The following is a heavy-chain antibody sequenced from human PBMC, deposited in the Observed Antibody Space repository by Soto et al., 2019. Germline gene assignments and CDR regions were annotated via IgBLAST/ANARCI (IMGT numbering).Heavy chain of an antibody. J-gene: IGHJ5*02. D-gene: IGHD3-16*01. CDR3: AKDQKGGSLNWFDP. CDR1: GFTFSSYA. Sequence: QVQLVESGGGVGQPGGSLRLSCAASGFTFSSYAMHWVRQAPGKGLEWVALISYDGSNKYHVDSVQGRFTISRDNSKNALFLQMNSLRAEDTAVYYCAKDQKGGSLNWFDPWGQGTLVTVSS. CDR2: ISYDGSNK. V-gene: IGHV3-30*18.